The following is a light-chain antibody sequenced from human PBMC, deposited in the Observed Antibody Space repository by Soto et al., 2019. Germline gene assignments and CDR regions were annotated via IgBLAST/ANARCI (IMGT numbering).Light chain of an antibody. J-gene: IGLJ3*02. Sequence: QLVLTQSPSASASLGASVKFTCTLSSGHSSSAIAWHQQQPEKGPRYLMKLNSDGSHSKGDGIPDRFSGSSSGAERYLTTSSLPSEDEADYYCQTWGTGFWVFGGGTKLTVL. CDR3: QTWGTGFWV. CDR1: SGHSSSA. V-gene: IGLV4-69*02. CDR2: LNSDGSH.